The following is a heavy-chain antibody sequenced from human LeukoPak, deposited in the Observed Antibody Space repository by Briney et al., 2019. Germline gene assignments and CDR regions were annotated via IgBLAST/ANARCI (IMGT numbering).Heavy chain of an antibody. D-gene: IGHD5-18*01. V-gene: IGHV5-10-1*01. CDR3: ARHGGYSYGNHDY. Sequence: GASPKISCKGSGCFFTSYWIRWVRQMPGKGLEWMGRIVPSDSYTNYSPSFQGHVTISADKSISTAYLQWNSLKASDTAMYYCARHGGYSYGNHDYWGQGTLVTVSS. J-gene: IGHJ4*02. CDR1: GCFFTSYW. CDR2: IVPSDSYT.